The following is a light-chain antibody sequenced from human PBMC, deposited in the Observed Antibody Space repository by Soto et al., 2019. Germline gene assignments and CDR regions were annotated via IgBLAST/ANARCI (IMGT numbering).Light chain of an antibody. J-gene: IGLJ1*01. CDR3: CSYAGSYTWV. CDR2: DVS. Sequence: QSGLTQPRSVSGSPGQSVTISCTGTSSDVGGYNYVSWYQQHPGKAPKLMIYDVSKRPSGVPDRFSGSKSGNTASLTISGLQAEDEAAYYCCSYAGSYTWVFGTGTKLTVL. V-gene: IGLV2-11*01. CDR1: SSDVGGYNY.